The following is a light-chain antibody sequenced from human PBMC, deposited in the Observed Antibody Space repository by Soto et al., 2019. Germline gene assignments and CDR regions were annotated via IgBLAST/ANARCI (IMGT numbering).Light chain of an antibody. J-gene: IGKJ2*01. V-gene: IGKV3-20*01. CDR2: AAS. CDR3: QQYGDSPPNT. CDR1: QSVNSRV. Sequence: EIVLTQSPGTLSLSPGESATLSCRASQSVNSRVLAWYQHKPGQAPRLLIYAASTRATGIPDRFSGSASGTDFTLTSSRLEPEDFAVYYCQQYGDSPPNTFGQGTKLEIK.